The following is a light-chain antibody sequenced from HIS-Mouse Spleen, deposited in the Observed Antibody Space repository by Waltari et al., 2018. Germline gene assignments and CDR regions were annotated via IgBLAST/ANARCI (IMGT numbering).Light chain of an antibody. J-gene: IGKJ4*01. V-gene: IGKV3-20*01. CDR1: QSVSSSY. Sequence: EIVFTQSPGTLSLSPGDRATLSCRASQSVSSSYLAGYQQKPGQAPRLLIYGASSRATGIPDRFSGSGSGTDFTLTISRLEPEDFAVYYCQQYGSSHLTFGGGTKVEIK. CDR2: GAS. CDR3: QQYGSSHLT.